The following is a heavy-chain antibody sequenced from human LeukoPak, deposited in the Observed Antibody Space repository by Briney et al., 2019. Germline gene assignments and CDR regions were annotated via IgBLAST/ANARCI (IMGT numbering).Heavy chain of an antibody. CDR3: ARAGGNAPRLLDY. CDR2: IYSGGST. D-gene: IGHD4-23*01. V-gene: IGHV3-66*02. CDR1: GFTVSSNS. Sequence: GGSLRLSCAASGFTVSSNSMSWVRQAPGKGLEWVSVIYSGGSTYYADSVKGRFTISRDNSKNTLYLQMNSLRAEDTAVYYCARAGGNAPRLLDYWGQGTLVTVYS. J-gene: IGHJ4*02.